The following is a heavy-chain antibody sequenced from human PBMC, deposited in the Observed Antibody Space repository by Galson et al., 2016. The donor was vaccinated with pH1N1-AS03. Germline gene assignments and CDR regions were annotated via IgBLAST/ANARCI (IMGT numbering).Heavy chain of an antibody. J-gene: IGHJ6*02. CDR3: TRVIDIFDHLYYYAMDV. CDR1: GFTFEDHA. V-gene: IGHV3-9*01. CDR2: VSWNSGKL. Sequence: SLRLSCAASGFTFEDHAMHWVRQIPGRGLEWVSHVSWNSGKLGYAASVNGRFTISRDNSNSTLYLQMNSLRAEDTAIYYCTRVIDIFDHLYYYAMDVWGQGTTVTVSS. D-gene: IGHD3-9*01.